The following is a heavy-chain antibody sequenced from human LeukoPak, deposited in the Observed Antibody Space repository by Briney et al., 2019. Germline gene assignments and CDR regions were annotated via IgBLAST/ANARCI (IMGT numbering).Heavy chain of an antibody. CDR1: GFTLSRYA. D-gene: IGHD3-3*01. CDR2: LCISGDNT. Sequence: GGSLRLSCAASGFTLSRYAMSWVRQAPGEGLEWVSALCISGDNTYYADSVKGRFTISRDSSKNTLYLQMNSLRNDDTAVYYCAKAFGDGVSRGNRFSYYCGQRALVTVSS. V-gene: IGHV3-23*01. J-gene: IGHJ4*02. CDR3: AKAFGDGVSRGNRFSYY.